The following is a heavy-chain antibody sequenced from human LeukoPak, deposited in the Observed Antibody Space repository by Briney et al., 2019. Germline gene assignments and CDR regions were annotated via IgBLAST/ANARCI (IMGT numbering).Heavy chain of an antibody. Sequence: GGSLRLSCAASGFTFDDYAMHWVRQAPGKGLEWVSGISRNSGSIGYADSVKGRFTISRDNAKNSLYLQMNSLRAEDMALYYCAKGVATITSLNWYFDLWGRGTLVTVSS. CDR1: GFTFDDYA. CDR2: ISRNSGSI. J-gene: IGHJ2*01. V-gene: IGHV3-9*03. CDR3: AKGVATITSLNWYFDL. D-gene: IGHD5-12*01.